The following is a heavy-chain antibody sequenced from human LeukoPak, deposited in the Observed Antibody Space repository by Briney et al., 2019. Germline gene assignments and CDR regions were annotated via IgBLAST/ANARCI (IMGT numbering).Heavy chain of an antibody. Sequence: GGSLRLSCAASGFTFNSYSMNWVRQAPGKGLEWVSSISSSSSYIYYADSVKGRFTISRDNAKNSLYLQMNSLRAEDTAVYYCAREQYYDFDRFDPWGQGTLVTVSS. J-gene: IGHJ5*02. CDR3: AREQYYDFDRFDP. CDR1: GFTFNSYS. D-gene: IGHD3-3*01. V-gene: IGHV3-21*01. CDR2: ISSSSSYI.